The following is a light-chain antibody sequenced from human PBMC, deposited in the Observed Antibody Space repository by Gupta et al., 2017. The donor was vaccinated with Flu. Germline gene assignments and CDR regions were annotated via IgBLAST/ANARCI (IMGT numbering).Light chain of an antibody. Sequence: NFMLTQPHSVSESPGKTVTISCTRSSDSIASHYVQWYQQRPGSSPATVIYEDNQRPSGVPDRISGSIDSSSNSASLTISGRKTEDEADYYCQSYDSSAHVIFGGGTKLTVL. CDR1: SDSIASHY. V-gene: IGLV6-57*01. CDR2: EDN. J-gene: IGLJ2*01. CDR3: QSYDSSAHVI.